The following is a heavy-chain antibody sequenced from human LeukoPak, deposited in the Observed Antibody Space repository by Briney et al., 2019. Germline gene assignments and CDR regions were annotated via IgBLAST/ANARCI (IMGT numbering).Heavy chain of an antibody. CDR3: ARDGSISSSYYYYGMDV. Sequence: VSVKVSCKASGYKFTSFGISWVRQAPGQGLEWMGWISGYNGKINYAEKFQGRLTVTTDKSTTTAYMELRSLRSDDTAVYYCARDGSISSSYYYYGMDVWGQGTTVTVSS. CDR1: GYKFTSFG. CDR2: ISGYNGKI. V-gene: IGHV1-18*01. D-gene: IGHD6-13*01. J-gene: IGHJ6*02.